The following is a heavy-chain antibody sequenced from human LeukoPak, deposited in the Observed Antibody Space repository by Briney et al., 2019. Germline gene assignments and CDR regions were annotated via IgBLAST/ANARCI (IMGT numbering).Heavy chain of an antibody. Sequence: ASVKVSCKVSGYTLTELSMHWVRQAPGKGLEWMGGFDPEDGETIYAQKFQGRVTMTRDTSTSTVYMELSSLRSEDTAVYYCARAYGSGSHFHPDYWGQGTLVTVSS. CDR1: GYTLTELS. CDR3: ARAYGSGSHFHPDY. CDR2: FDPEDGET. J-gene: IGHJ4*02. V-gene: IGHV1-24*01. D-gene: IGHD3-10*01.